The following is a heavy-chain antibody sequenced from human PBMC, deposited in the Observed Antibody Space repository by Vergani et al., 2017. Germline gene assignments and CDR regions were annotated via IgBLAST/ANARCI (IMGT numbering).Heavy chain of an antibody. D-gene: IGHD3-10*01. Sequence: QVQLQQWGAGLLKPSETLSLTCAVYGGSFSGYYWSWIRQPPGKGLEWIGEINHSGSTNYNPSLKSRVTISVDTSKNQFSLKLSSVTAEDTAVYYCARDRSYYGSGKGRFSAFDIWGQGTMVTVSS. J-gene: IGHJ3*02. V-gene: IGHV4-34*01. CDR1: GGSFSGYY. CDR3: ARDRSYYGSGKGRFSAFDI. CDR2: INHSGST.